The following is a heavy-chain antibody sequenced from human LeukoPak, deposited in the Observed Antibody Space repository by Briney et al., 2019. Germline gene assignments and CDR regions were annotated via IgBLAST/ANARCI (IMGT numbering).Heavy chain of an antibody. CDR2: ISYDGSNK. CDR1: GFTFSSYG. D-gene: IGHD3-10*01. CDR3: ARARGFDM. Sequence: GGSLRLSCAASGFTFSSYGMHWVRQAPGKGLEWVAVISYDGSNKYYADSVKGRFTISRDNSKNTLYLQMNSLRAEDTAVYYCARARGFDMWGQGTKVTVSS. V-gene: IGHV3-30*03. J-gene: IGHJ3*02.